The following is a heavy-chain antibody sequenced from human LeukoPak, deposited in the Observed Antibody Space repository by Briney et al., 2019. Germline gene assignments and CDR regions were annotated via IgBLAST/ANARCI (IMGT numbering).Heavy chain of an antibody. Sequence: PSETLSLTCTVSGGSIGSHTWSWIRQPPGKGLEWIGYIYYTGSTNYNPSLKGRVTMSVDTSKNQFSLELSSATPADTAIYYCARGGYYYDSNGYNWFDPWGQGTLVTVSS. V-gene: IGHV4-59*11. CDR1: GGSIGSHT. CDR2: IYYTGST. J-gene: IGHJ5*02. CDR3: ARGGYYYDSNGYNWFDP. D-gene: IGHD3-22*01.